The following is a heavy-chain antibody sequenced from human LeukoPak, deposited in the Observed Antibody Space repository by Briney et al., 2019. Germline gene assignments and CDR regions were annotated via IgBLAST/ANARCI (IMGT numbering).Heavy chain of an antibody. V-gene: IGHV4-59*11. D-gene: IGHD4-17*01. CDR3: ARLRYGDYIDY. CDR2: IYYSGST. J-gene: IGHJ4*02. CDR1: GGSISSHY. Sequence: PSETLSLTCTVSGGSISSHYWSWIRQSPGKGLEWIGYIYYSGSTNYNPSLKSRVTISVDTSKNQFSLKLSSVTAADTAVYYCARLRYGDYIDYWGQGTLVTVSS.